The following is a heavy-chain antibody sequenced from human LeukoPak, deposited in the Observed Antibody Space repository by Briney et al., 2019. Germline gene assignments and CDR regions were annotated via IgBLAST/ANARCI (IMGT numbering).Heavy chain of an antibody. D-gene: IGHD3-22*01. J-gene: IGHJ3*02. V-gene: IGHV3-33*01. CDR2: IWYDGSNK. Sequence: GGSLRLSCAASGFTFSSYGMHWVRQAPGKGLEWVAVIWYDGSNKYYADSVKGRFTISRDNSKNTLYLQMNSLRAEDTAVYYCARDPGAMIEGSDAFDIWGQGTMVTVSS. CDR1: GFTFSSYG. CDR3: ARDPGAMIEGSDAFDI.